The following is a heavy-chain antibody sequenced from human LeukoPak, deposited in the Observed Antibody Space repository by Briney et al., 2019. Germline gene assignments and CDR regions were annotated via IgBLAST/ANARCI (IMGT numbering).Heavy chain of an antibody. CDR1: GFTFSSYG. CDR3: AKGDFYGSGRDYYYYMDV. CDR2: ISGSGGRT. V-gene: IGHV3-23*01. Sequence: GGSLRLSCAASGFTFSSYGMSWVRQAPGKGLERVSAISGSGGRTYYADSVKGRFTISRDNSKNTLYLQMNSLRAEDTAVYNCAKGDFYGSGRDYYYYMDVWGKGTTVTISS. J-gene: IGHJ6*03. D-gene: IGHD3-10*01.